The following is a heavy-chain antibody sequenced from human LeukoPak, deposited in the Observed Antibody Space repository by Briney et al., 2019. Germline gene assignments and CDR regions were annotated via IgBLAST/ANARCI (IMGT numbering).Heavy chain of an antibody. CDR3: ARGHCSSTSCYGPWFDP. J-gene: IGHJ5*02. D-gene: IGHD2-2*01. V-gene: IGHV4-34*01. CDR1: GGSFSGYY. Sequence: SETLSLTCAVYGGSFSGYYWSWIRQPPGKGLEWIGEINHSGSTNYNPSLKSRVTISVDTSKNQFSLKLSSVTAADTAVYYCARGHCSSTSCYGPWFDPWGQGTLVTVSS. CDR2: INHSGST.